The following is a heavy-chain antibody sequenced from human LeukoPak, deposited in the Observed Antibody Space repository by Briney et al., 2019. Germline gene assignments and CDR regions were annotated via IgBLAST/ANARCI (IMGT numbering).Heavy chain of an antibody. CDR3: ARIEGSTFDY. CDR2: IYPGDSES. V-gene: IGHV5-51*01. J-gene: IGHJ4*02. Sequence: AESLKISCKGSGYTFTSYWVGGVRQMPGKGLEWMGIIYPGDSESKYSPSLQGQVTISADKSISTAYLQWSSLKASDTAIYYCARIEGSTFDYWGQGTLATVSS. CDR1: GYTFTSYW.